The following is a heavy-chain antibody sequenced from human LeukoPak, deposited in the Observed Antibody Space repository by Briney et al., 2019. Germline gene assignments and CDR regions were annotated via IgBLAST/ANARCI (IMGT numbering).Heavy chain of an antibody. CDR2: VTAFNENT. D-gene: IGHD5-18*01. CDR1: GFALTTYN. V-gene: IGHV1-18*01. CDR3: ARNSYGYKFSMDV. J-gene: IGHJ6*03. Sequence: ASVKVSRKASGFALTTYNIVWLRQAPGQGLEWLGWVTAFNENTDYSRKVQGRVTMTRDRSTDTAYMELRSLRFDDTAVYYCARNSYGYKFSMDVWGKGTSVTVSS.